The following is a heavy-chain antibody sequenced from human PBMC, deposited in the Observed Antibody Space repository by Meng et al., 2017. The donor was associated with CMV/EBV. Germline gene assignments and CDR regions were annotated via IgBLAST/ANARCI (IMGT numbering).Heavy chain of an antibody. D-gene: IGHD2-2*01. V-gene: IGHV4-59*01. CDR3: ARVSVVVPATLSAFDI. CDR2: IYYSGST. J-gene: IGHJ3*02. Sequence: GSLRLSCTVSGGSISSYYWSWIRQPPGKGLEWIGYIYYSGSTNYNPSLKSRVTISVDTSKNQFSLKLSFVTAADTAVYYCARVSVVVPATLSAFDIWGQGTMVTVSS. CDR1: GGSISSYY.